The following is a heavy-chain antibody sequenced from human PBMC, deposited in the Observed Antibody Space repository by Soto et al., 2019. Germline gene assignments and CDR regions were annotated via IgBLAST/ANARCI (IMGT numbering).Heavy chain of an antibody. V-gene: IGHV1-18*04. CDR2: ISAYNGNT. D-gene: IGHD2-2*01. CDR1: GYTFTSYG. CDR3: ARDEAVVVPAATSPYYYYGMDG. J-gene: IGHJ6*02. Sequence: ASVKVSCKASGYTFTSYGISWVRQAPGQGLEWMGWISAYNGNTNYAQKLQGRVTMTTDTSTSTAYMELRSLRSDDTAVYYCARDEAVVVPAATSPYYYYGMDGWGQGTTVTVSS.